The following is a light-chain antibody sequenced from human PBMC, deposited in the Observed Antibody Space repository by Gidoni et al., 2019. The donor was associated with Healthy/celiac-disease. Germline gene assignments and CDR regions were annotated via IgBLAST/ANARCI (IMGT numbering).Light chain of an antibody. CDR1: QRISSC. CDR2: DAS. J-gene: IGKJ1*01. Sequence: DIQMTQSPSTLSASVGDRVTITCRASQRISSCLSWYQQKPGKAPKLLIDDASSLESVVPSRFSGSGSGTEFTLTISSLQPDDFATYYCQQYNSYPWTFGQGTKVEIK. V-gene: IGKV1-5*01. CDR3: QQYNSYPWT.